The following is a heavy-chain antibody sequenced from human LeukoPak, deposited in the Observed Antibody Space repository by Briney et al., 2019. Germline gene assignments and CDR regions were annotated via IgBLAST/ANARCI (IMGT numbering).Heavy chain of an antibody. CDR2: IKQDGSEK. CDR3: ARHWSPYYDYVWGSYRYTGTVDYFDY. CDR1: GFTFSSYW. Sequence: GGSLRLSCAASGFTFSSYWMSWVRQAPGKGLEWVANIKQDGSEKYYVDSVKGRFTISRDNAKNSLYLQMNSLRAEDTAVYYCARHWSPYYDYVWGSYRYTGTVDYFDYWGQGTLVTVSS. V-gene: IGHV3-7*01. J-gene: IGHJ4*02. D-gene: IGHD3-16*02.